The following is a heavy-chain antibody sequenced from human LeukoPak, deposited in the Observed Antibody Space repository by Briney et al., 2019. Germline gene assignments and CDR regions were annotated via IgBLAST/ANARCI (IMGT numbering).Heavy chain of an antibody. D-gene: IGHD5-24*01. Sequence: SETLSLTCTVSGGSISSYYWSWIRQPPGKGLEWIGYIYYSGSTNYNPSLKSRVTISVDTSKNQFSLKLSSVTAADTAVYYCARKRGDGYNLDYWGQGTLVTVSS. CDR3: ARKRGDGYNLDY. CDR1: GGSISSYY. V-gene: IGHV4-59*01. CDR2: IYYSGST. J-gene: IGHJ4*02.